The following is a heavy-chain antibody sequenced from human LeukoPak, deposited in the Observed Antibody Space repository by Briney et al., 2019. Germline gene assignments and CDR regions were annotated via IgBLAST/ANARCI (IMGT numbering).Heavy chain of an antibody. D-gene: IGHD5-24*01. CDR2: TYYTGST. J-gene: IGHJ4*02. Sequence: SETLSLTCTVSGGSISSNSYYWGWTRQPPGKRLEWIGTTYYTGSTNYNPSLKSRVTMSVDTSKNQFSLKLSSVTAADTAVYYCARGPADYNKLKPGDRDGYNYKSKRTPFDYWGQGTLVTVSS. CDR3: ARGPADYNKLKPGDRDGYNYKSKRTPFDY. CDR1: GGSISSNSYY. V-gene: IGHV4-39*07.